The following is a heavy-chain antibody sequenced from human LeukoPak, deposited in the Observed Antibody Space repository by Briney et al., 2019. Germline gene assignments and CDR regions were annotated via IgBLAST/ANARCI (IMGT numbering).Heavy chain of an antibody. CDR3: ARDAEIAAAAEENWFDP. J-gene: IGHJ5*02. Sequence: GASVTVSCKASGYTFTGYYMHWVRQAPGQGLEWMGWINPNSGGTNYAQKFQGRVNMTRDTSISTAYMELSRLRSDDTAVYYCARDAEIAAAAEENWFDPWGQGTLVTVSS. CDR2: INPNSGGT. V-gene: IGHV1-2*02. D-gene: IGHD6-13*01. CDR1: GYTFTGYY.